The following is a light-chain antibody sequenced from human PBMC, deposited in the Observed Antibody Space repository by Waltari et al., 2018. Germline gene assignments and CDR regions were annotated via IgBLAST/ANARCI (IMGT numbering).Light chain of an antibody. CDR1: SSNIGGNY. CDR2: ENN. CDR3: QSYDRTLDTVV. J-gene: IGLJ2*01. V-gene: IGLV1-40*01. Sequence: QSVLTQPPSLSGAPGQRVTISCTGSSSNIGGNYVQWYQQLPGKAPKFLIYENNKRPSGVSDRFSGAQSGISASLTITGLQSEDEADYYCQSYDRTLDTVVFGGGT.